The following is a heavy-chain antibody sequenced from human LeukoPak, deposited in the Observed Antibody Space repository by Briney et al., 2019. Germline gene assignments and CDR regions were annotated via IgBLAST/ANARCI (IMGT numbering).Heavy chain of an antibody. Sequence: ASVKVSCKASGYTFTSYYMHWVRQAPGQGLEWMGIINPSGGSTSYAQRFQGRVTMARDTSTSTVYMELSSLTSEDTAVYYCAREQSDITVVAQAYFQYWGQGTLVTVSS. CDR1: GYTFTSYY. CDR3: AREQSDITVVAQAYFQY. D-gene: IGHD6-19*01. CDR2: INPSGGST. V-gene: IGHV1-46*01. J-gene: IGHJ1*01.